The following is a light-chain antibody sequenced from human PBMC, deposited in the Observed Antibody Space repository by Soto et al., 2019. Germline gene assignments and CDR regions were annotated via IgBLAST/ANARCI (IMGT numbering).Light chain of an antibody. J-gene: IGLJ2*01. V-gene: IGLV2-11*01. CDR1: SSDVGAYNY. CDR2: DVN. CDR3: CSYTGSYTRV. Sequence: QSALTQPRSVSGSPGQSVTISCTGTSSDVGAYNYVSWYQQYPGKAPKLMIYDVNKRPSGVPDRFSGSKSGNTASLTISGLQAEDEADYYCCSYTGSYTRVFGGGTQLTVL.